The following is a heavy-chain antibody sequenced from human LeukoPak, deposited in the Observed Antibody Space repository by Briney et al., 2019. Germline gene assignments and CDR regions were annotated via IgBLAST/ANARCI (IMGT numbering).Heavy chain of an antibody. Sequence: GRSLRLSCAASGFTFDDYTMHWVRQAPGKGLEWVSLTSWDGGSTYYADSVKGRFTISRDDSKNSLYLQMNSLRTEDTALYYCAKGVSRLGELSSDGLDYWGQGTLVTVSS. J-gene: IGHJ4*02. CDR1: GFTFDDYT. CDR2: TSWDGGST. V-gene: IGHV3-43*01. CDR3: AKGVSRLGELSSDGLDY. D-gene: IGHD3-16*02.